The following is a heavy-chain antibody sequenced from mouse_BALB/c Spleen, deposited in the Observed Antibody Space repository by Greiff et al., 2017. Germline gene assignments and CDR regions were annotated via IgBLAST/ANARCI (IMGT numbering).Heavy chain of an antibody. J-gene: IGHJ3*01. Sequence: EVKLLESGGGLVQPGGSLKLSCAASGFDFSRYWMSWVRQAPGKGLEWIGEINPDSSTINYTPSLKDKFIISRDNAKNTLYLQMSKVRSEDTALYYCARPHYYGSSPAWFAYWGQGTLVTVSA. D-gene: IGHD1-1*01. CDR1: GFDFSRYW. CDR3: ARPHYYGSSPAWFAY. V-gene: IGHV4-1*02. CDR2: INPDSSTI.